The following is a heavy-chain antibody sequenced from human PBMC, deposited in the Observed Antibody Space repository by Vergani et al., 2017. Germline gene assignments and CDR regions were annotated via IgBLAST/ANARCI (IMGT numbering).Heavy chain of an antibody. CDR2: INPSGGST. J-gene: IGHJ5*02. CDR3: ARAPTYAMVRGNWFDP. Sequence: QVQLVQSGAEVKKPGASAKVSCKASGYTFTSYYMHWVRQAPGQGLEWMGIINPSGGSTSYAQKFQGRVTMTRDTSTSTVYMELSSLRSEDTAVYYCARAPTYAMVRGNWFDPWGQGTLVTVSS. CDR1: GYTFTSYY. D-gene: IGHD3-10*01. V-gene: IGHV1-46*03.